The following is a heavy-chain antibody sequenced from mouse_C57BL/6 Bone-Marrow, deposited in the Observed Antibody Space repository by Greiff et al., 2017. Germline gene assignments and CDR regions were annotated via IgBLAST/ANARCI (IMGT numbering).Heavy chain of an antibody. Sequence: QVQLKQPGAELVKPGASVKMSCKASGYTFTSYWITWVKQRPGQGLEWIGDIYPGSGSTNYNEKFKSKATLTVDTSSSTAYMQLSSLTSEDSAVYYWARSTTVVATGAMDYWGQGTSVTVSS. CDR2: IYPGSGST. CDR3: ARSTTVVATGAMDY. V-gene: IGHV1-55*01. CDR1: GYTFTSYW. J-gene: IGHJ4*01. D-gene: IGHD1-1*01.